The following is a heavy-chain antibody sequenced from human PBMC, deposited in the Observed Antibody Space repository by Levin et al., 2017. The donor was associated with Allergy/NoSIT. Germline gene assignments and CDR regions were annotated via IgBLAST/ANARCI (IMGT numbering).Heavy chain of an antibody. Sequence: SGGSLRLSCAASGFTFNKSWMHWVRQAPGKGLVWVSRINSDGSSIVYADSVKGRFTISRDNAKNTLYLQMNSLRAEDTAVYYCARDSPSAFDIWGQGTMVTVSS. V-gene: IGHV3-74*01. D-gene: IGHD2-2*01. CDR3: ARDSPSAFDI. J-gene: IGHJ3*02. CDR1: GFTFNKSW. CDR2: INSDGSSI.